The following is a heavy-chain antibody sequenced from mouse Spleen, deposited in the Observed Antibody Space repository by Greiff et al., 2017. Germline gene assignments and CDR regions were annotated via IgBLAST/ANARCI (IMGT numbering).Heavy chain of an antibody. CDR3: ARHGDYDYDVRAWFAY. V-gene: IGHV5-9-3*01. Sequence: EVQVVESGGGLVKPGGSLKLSCAASGFTFSSYAMSWVRQTPEKRLEWVATISSGGSYTYYPDSVKGGFTISRDNAKNTLYLQLSSLRSEDTAMYYCARHGDYDYDVRAWFAYWGQGTPVTVSA. D-gene: IGHD2-4*01. CDR1: GFTFSSYA. J-gene: IGHJ3*01. CDR2: ISSGGSYT.